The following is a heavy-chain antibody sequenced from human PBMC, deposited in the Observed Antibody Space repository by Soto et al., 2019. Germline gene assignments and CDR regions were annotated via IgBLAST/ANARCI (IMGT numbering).Heavy chain of an antibody. Sequence: SETLSLTCRVSGGSISNDYWTWIRQPPGKGLEWIGYIYKGGSINYNPSLKSRVTISVDTSNNQFSLKLSSVTAADTAVYYCARAYYDRSGKAVDPWGQGTLVTVSS. CDR1: GGSISNDY. D-gene: IGHD3-22*01. CDR2: IYKGGSI. J-gene: IGHJ5*02. V-gene: IGHV4-4*09. CDR3: ARAYYDRSGKAVDP.